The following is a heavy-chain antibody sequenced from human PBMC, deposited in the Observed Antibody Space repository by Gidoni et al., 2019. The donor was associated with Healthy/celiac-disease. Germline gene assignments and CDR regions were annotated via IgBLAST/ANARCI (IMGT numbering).Heavy chain of an antibody. CDR1: GFPFGDYA. CDR3: SVSGFGELLYGAFDI. J-gene: IGHJ3*02. CDR2: IRSKAYGGTT. D-gene: IGHD3-10*01. V-gene: IGHV3-49*03. Sequence: EVQLVESGGGLVQPGRSLRLSCTASGFPFGDYAMSWFRQAPGKGLEWVGFIRSKAYGGTTEYAASVKGRFTISRDDSKSIAYLQMNSLKTEDTAVYYCSVSGFGELLYGAFDIWGQGTMVTVSS.